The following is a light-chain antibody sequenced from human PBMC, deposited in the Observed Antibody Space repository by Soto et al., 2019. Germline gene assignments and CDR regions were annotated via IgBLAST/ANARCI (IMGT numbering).Light chain of an antibody. CDR2: GAS. V-gene: IGKV3-15*01. CDR3: QQYDGSPQT. J-gene: IGKJ1*01. Sequence: PGERAPLSCRASQSVSRYLAWYQQKPGQAPRLLIYGASTRATGIPARFSGSGSGAEFTLTISRLEPEDFGVYHCQQYDGSPQTFGQGTKVDI. CDR1: QSVSRY.